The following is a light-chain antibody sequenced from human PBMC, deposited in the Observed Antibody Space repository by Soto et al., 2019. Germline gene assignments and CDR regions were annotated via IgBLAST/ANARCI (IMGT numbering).Light chain of an antibody. J-gene: IGKJ2*02. V-gene: IGKV3-20*01. CDR2: AES. CDR3: QQQCT. CDR1: EFLSSSY. Sequence: EIVLTQSPGTLSLSPGERATLSCRASEFLSSSYLVWYQQKPGQAPRLLIYAESRRATGIPDRFSGSGSATEYTLTINTLEPEDFAVYYCQQQCTFGQGTKLEIK.